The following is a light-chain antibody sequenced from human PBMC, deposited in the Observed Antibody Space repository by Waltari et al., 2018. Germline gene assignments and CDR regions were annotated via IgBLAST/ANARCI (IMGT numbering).Light chain of an antibody. CDR3: QTGGFGIWV. Sequence: QLMLNQSPSASASLGASVKLTCTLSSGHSSYAIAWHQQQPEKGPRYLMKVNSDGSHIKGDGIPDRFSGSSSGAERYLTISSLQSEDEADYYCQTGGFGIWVFGGGTKLTVL. CDR2: VNSDGSH. CDR1: SGHSSYA. V-gene: IGLV4-69*01. J-gene: IGLJ3*02.